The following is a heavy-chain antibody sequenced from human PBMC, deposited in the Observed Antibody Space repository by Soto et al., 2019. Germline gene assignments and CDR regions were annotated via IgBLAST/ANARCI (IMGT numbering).Heavy chain of an antibody. CDR3: ARDFRGSGKAHFDY. J-gene: IGHJ4*02. D-gene: IGHD3-10*01. CDR1: GFTFSSYG. CDR2: IWYDGSNE. Sequence: GGSLRLSCAASGFTFSSYGMHWVRQAPGKGLEWVAVIWYDGSNEYYGDSVKGRFTISRDNSKNTLYLQMNSLTAEDTAVYYCARDFRGSGKAHFDYWGQGTLVTVSS. V-gene: IGHV3-33*01.